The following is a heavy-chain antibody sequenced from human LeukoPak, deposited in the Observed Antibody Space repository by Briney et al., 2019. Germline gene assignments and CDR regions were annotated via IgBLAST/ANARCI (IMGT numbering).Heavy chain of an antibody. CDR3: ARDRGVALPAFDY. D-gene: IGHD2-2*01. Sequence: SETLSLTCTVSGGSLSSYYWSWIRQTAGKGLEWIGRIYSSGSINSNPSLESRVTLSLDTAKNQVSLNLSSVTAADTAVYYCARDRGVALPAFDYWGQGSLVTVSS. CDR1: GGSLSSYY. V-gene: IGHV4-4*07. J-gene: IGHJ4*02. CDR2: IYSSGSI.